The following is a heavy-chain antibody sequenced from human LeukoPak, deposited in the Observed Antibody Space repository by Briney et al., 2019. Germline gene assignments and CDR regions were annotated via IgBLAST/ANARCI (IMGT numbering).Heavy chain of an antibody. V-gene: IGHV3-23*01. D-gene: IGHD6-19*01. CDR1: GFTLRSYA. CDR2: SSGSGGST. J-gene: IGHJ4*02. Sequence: GVSLRLFCAASGFTLRSYAMSWVRQAQGKGLEWVSASSGSGGSTYYADSVKGRFTISRDNSKNTLYLQMNSLRAEDTAVYYCAKDGGTGSGWYPLAADFDYWGQGTLVTVSS. CDR3: AKDGGTGSGWYPLAADFDY.